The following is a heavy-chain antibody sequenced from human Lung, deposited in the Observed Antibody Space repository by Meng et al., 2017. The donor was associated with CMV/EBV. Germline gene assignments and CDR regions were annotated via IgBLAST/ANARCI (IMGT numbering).Heavy chain of an antibody. V-gene: IGHV4-4*02. CDR2: IPHRGSS. CDR1: GDSITNHNW. CDR3: LRRSGGSV. D-gene: IGHD3-10*01. J-gene: IGHJ1*01. Sequence: QVRWRESGPALVKPSEPLSLTCAVSGDSITNHNWWAWVRQPPGKGLEWIGEIPHRGSSAYNPSLKSRVSMSIDKSKNQFSLKLTSVTAADTAVYHCLRRSGGSVWGQGTLVTVSS.